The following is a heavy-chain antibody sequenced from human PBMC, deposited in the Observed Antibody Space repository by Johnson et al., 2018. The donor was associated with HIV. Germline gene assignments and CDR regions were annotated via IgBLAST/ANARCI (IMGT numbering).Heavy chain of an antibody. CDR2: ISGSGGST. CDR1: GFTFDDYA. CDR3: AKEGDSAGPIDAFDI. J-gene: IGHJ3*02. D-gene: IGHD5-18*01. Sequence: EVQVLESGGGLVQPGRSLRLSCTASGFTFDDYAMNWVRQAPGKGLEWVSAISGSGGSTYHADSVKGRFTISRDNSKKTLYLQMNSLRADDTAVYYCAKEGDSAGPIDAFDIWGQGTLVTVSS. V-gene: IGHV3-23*01.